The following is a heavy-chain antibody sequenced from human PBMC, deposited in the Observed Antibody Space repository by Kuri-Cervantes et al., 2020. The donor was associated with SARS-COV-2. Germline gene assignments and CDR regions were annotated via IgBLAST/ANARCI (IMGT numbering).Heavy chain of an antibody. J-gene: IGHJ4*02. Sequence: ASVKVSCKASGYTFTSYYMHWVRQAPGQGLEWMGIINPSGGSTSYAQKFQGRVTMTRDTSTSTVYMELSSLRSEDTAVYYCAGGYYYDSSGPVLRYYFDYWGQGTLVTVSS. CDR1: GYTFTSYY. V-gene: IGHV1-46*01. D-gene: IGHD3-22*01. CDR2: INPSGGST. CDR3: AGGYYYDSSGPVLRYYFDY.